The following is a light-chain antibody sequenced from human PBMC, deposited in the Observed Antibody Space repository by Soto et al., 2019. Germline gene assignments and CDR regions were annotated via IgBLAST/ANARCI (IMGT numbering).Light chain of an antibody. CDR3: AAWDDSLNGPV. V-gene: IGLV1-44*01. CDR2: SNN. Sequence: QSVLTQPPSASGTPGQRVTISCSGSSSNIGSNTVNCYQQLPGTAPKLLIYSNNQRPSGVPDRFSGSKSGTSASLAISRLNSEDEADYYCAAWDDSLNGPVFGGGTKLTVL. J-gene: IGLJ2*01. CDR1: SSNIGSNT.